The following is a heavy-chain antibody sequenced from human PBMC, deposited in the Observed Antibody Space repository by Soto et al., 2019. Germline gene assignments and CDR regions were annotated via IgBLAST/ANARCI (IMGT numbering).Heavy chain of an antibody. D-gene: IGHD3-10*01. CDR1: GGSFSGYY. J-gene: IGHJ5*02. CDR3: ARRPTMVRGVVRFRFDP. CDR2: INHSGST. Sequence: KTSETLSLTCAVYGGSFSGYYWSWIRQPPGKGLEWIGEINHSGSTNYNPSLKSRVTISVDTSKNQFSLKLSSVTVADTAVYYCARRPTMVRGVVRFRFDPWGQGTLVTVSS. V-gene: IGHV4-34*01.